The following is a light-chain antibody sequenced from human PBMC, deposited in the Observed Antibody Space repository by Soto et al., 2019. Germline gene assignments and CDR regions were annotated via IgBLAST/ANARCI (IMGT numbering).Light chain of an antibody. CDR3: AAWDDSLNIFV. Sequence: QSVLTQPPSVSGTPGQRVTISCGGSSSNIGSNTVTWYQQLPGTAPKLLIYDAHQRPSGIPDRFSGSKSGTSASLAISGLQSEDEADYYCAAWDDSLNIFVFATGTKLTVL. CDR1: SSNIGSNT. CDR2: DAH. J-gene: IGLJ1*01. V-gene: IGLV1-44*01.